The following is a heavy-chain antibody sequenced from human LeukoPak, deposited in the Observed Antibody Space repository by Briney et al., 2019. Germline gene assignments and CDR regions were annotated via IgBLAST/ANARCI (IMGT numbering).Heavy chain of an antibody. CDR1: GYTFTDYY. J-gene: IGHJ6*03. D-gene: IGHD3-3*01. V-gene: IGHV1-69-2*01. Sequence: ASVKVSCKVSGYTFTDYYMHWVQQAPGKGLEWMGLVDPEDGETIYAEKFQGRVTITADTSTDTAYMELSSLRSEDTAVYYCARVLSLEWLGIHFYYYMDVWGKGITVTVSS. CDR3: ARVLSLEWLGIHFYYYMDV. CDR2: VDPEDGET.